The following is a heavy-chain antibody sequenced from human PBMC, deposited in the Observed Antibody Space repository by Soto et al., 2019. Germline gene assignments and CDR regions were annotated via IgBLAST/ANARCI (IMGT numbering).Heavy chain of an antibody. D-gene: IGHD6-13*01. V-gene: IGHV3-23*01. Sequence: GGSLRLSCAASGFTFSSYAMSWVRQAPGKGLEWVSAISGSGGSTYYADSVKGRFTISRDNSKNTLYLQMNSLRAEDTAVYYCAKAVAGYSSRRPFDYWGQGTLVTVSS. J-gene: IGHJ4*02. CDR1: GFTFSSYA. CDR3: AKAVAGYSSRRPFDY. CDR2: ISGSGGST.